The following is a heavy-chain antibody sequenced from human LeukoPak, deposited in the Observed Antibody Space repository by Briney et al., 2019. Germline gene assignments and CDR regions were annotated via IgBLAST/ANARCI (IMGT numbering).Heavy chain of an antibody. CDR3: AKAGDFWSGYYNFDY. CDR2: ISGSGGST. Sequence: GGSLRLSCAASGFTFSSYAMSWVRQAPGKGLEWVSAISGSGGSTYYADSAKGRFTISRDNSKNTLYLQMNSLRAEDTAVYYCAKAGDFWSGYYNFDYWGQGTLVTVSS. D-gene: IGHD3-3*01. J-gene: IGHJ4*02. CDR1: GFTFSSYA. V-gene: IGHV3-23*01.